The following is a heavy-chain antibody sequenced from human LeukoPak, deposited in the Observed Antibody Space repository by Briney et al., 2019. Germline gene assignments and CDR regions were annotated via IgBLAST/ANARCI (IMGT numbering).Heavy chain of an antibody. CDR2: TYWGDDK. J-gene: IGHJ5*02. V-gene: IGHV2-5*02. CDR3: AHKPAQKNYFDP. D-gene: IGHD1-7*01. CDR1: GFSLSAPQVA. Sequence: SGPTLVNPTQTLTLTCTFSGFSLSAPQVAVGWIRQPPGKALEFLALTYWGDDKRFSSSLRSRLTITSDASKNQVVLTLANLDPVHTATYNCAHKPAQKNYFDPWGQETLVTVPT.